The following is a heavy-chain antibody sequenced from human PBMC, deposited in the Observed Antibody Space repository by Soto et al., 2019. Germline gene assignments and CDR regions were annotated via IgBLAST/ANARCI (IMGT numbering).Heavy chain of an antibody. Sequence: QVQLGESGGGVVQPGRSLRLSCAASGFTFSSYGMHWVRQAPGKGLEWVAVISYDGSNKYYADSVKGRFTISRDNSQNPMYLQMNSLIVQDTAVYYCAKVKGSGYSPGAFDIWCQWTKVTVSS. V-gene: IGHV3-30*18. D-gene: IGHD3-22*01. CDR2: ISYDGSNK. CDR1: GFTFSSYG. J-gene: IGHJ3*02. CDR3: AKVKGSGYSPGAFDI.